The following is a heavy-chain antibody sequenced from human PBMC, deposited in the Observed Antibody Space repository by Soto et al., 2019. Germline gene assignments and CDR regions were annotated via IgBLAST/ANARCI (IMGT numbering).Heavy chain of an antibody. CDR1: GDTFSRHA. D-gene: IGHD1-26*01. V-gene: IGHV1-3*01. CDR3: ARVTGSSVS. J-gene: IGHJ5*02. Sequence: GASVKVSCKASGDTFSRHAMYWVRQAPGQRLEWMGWINAGNGNAKYSQNFQGRVTITSDTSASTAYMELSSLRSEDTAVYYCARVTGSSVSWGQGTLVTVSS. CDR2: INAGNGNA.